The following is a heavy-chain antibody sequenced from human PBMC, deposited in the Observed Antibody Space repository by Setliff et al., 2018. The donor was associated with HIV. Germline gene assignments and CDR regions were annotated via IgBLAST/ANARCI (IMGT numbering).Heavy chain of an antibody. CDR2: IYYSGST. J-gene: IGHJ4*02. CDR3: ARDPPGYGDSNDY. V-gene: IGHV4-39*02. Sequence: TSETLSLTCTVSGGSISSSSYYWGWIRQPPGKGLEWIGSIYYSGSTYYNPSLKSRVTISVDTSKNQFSPKLSSVTAADTAVYYCARDPPGYGDSNDYWGQGTLVTVSS. D-gene: IGHD4-17*01. CDR1: GGSISSSSYY.